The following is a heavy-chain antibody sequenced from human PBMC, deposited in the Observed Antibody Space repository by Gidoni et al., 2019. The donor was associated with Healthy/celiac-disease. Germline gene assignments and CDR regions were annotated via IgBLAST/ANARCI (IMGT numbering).Heavy chain of an antibody. Sequence: EVQLVESGGGVVQPGGSLRLSCAASGFTFDDYAMHWVRQAPGKGLEWVSLISGDGGSTYYADSVKGRFTISRDNSKNSLYLQMNSLRTEDTALYYCAKAGLSGSYYAEYFQHWGQGTLVTVSS. CDR3: AKAGLSGSYYAEYFQH. J-gene: IGHJ1*01. V-gene: IGHV3-43*02. CDR2: ISGDGGST. CDR1: GFTFDDYA. D-gene: IGHD1-26*01.